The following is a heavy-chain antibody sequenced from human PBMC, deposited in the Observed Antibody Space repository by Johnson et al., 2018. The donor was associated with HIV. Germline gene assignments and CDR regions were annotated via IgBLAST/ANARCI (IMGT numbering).Heavy chain of an antibody. D-gene: IGHD6-13*01. CDR3: AKGGRNGIAAAEPPAFDI. V-gene: IGHV3-30*07. CDR1: GFIFSSYA. Sequence: QVQLVESGGGVVQPGRSLRLSCAASGFIFSSYAMHWVRQAPGKGLEWVAVISFDGRNEYYADSVKGRFTISRDNSKNTLYLQMNSLRAEDTAVYYCAKGGRNGIAAAEPPAFDIWGQGTMVTVSS. CDR2: ISFDGRNE. J-gene: IGHJ3*02.